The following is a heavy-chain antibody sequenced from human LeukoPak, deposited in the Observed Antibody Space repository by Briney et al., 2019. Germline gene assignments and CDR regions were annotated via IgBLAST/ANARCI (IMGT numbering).Heavy chain of an antibody. Sequence: GGSLRLSCAASGFTVSSNYMSWVRQAPGKGLEWVSVLYSGGSTYYADSVKGRFTISRDNSKNTLYLQMNSLRAEDTAVYYCARGIAAAGNGDDFDIWGQGTMVTVSS. CDR2: LYSGGST. CDR1: GFTVSSNY. J-gene: IGHJ3*02. D-gene: IGHD6-13*01. CDR3: ARGIAAAGNGDDFDI. V-gene: IGHV3-66*01.